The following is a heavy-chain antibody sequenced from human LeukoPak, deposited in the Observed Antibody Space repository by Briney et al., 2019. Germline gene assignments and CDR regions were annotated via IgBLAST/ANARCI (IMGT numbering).Heavy chain of an antibody. CDR3: ARDLLVTVTTIHY. Sequence: GGSLRLSCAASGFTFSSYSMNWVRQAPGKGLEWVSYISSSSSTIYYADSVKGRFTISRDNAKNSLYLQMNSLRAEDTAVYYCARDLLVTVTTIHYWGQGTLVTVSS. CDR1: GFTFSSYS. V-gene: IGHV3-48*01. J-gene: IGHJ4*02. D-gene: IGHD4-17*01. CDR2: ISSSSSTI.